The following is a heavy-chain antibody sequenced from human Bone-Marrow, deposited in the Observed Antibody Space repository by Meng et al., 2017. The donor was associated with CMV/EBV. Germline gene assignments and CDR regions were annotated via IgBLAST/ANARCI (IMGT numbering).Heavy chain of an antibody. CDR1: GYTFTNYG. J-gene: IGHJ4*02. V-gene: IGHV1-18*01. CDR2: ISGYNGNT. D-gene: IGHD6-13*01. CDR3: ARDTGIYSSSATGY. Sequence: ASVKVSCKASGYTFTNYGISWVRQAPGQGLEWMGWISGYNGNTNYAQKVQGRVTMTTDTSTSTAYMELRSLRSDDTAVYYCARDTGIYSSSATGYWGQGTLVTVSS.